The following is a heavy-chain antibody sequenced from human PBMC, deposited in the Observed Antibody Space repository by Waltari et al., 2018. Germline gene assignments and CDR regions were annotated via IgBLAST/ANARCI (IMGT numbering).Heavy chain of an antibody. Sequence: QVQLVQSGAEVRKPGSSVKVSCKASGCAFANYALSWVRQAPGQGLEWMGRIIPMFGTTTTAPSFQGRLTITADKFTSTAFMELSGLRSEDTAVYYCARDRGYYYDASDYYLDYWGQGTLVTVSS. CDR1: GCAFANYA. D-gene: IGHD3-22*01. V-gene: IGHV1-69*13. CDR2: IIPMFGTT. J-gene: IGHJ4*02. CDR3: ARDRGYYYDASDYYLDY.